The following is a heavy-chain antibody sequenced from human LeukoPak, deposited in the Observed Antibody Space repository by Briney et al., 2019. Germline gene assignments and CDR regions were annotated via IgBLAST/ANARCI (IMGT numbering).Heavy chain of an antibody. J-gene: IGHJ4*02. V-gene: IGHV1-2*02. D-gene: IGHD1-20*01. CDR1: GYTFTGYY. CDR2: INPNSGGT. CDR3: ARDQGAVTGTPFDY. Sequence: ASVKVSCKASGYTFTGYYMHWVRQAPGQGLEWMGWINPNSGGTNYAQKFQGRVTMTRDTSISTAYMDLSRLRSEDTAVYYCARDQGAVTGTPFDYWGQGTLVTVSS.